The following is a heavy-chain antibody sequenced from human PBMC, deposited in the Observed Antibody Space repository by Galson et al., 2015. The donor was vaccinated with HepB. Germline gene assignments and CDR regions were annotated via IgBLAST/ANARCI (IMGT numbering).Heavy chain of an antibody. CDR3: AREGKDGYNFDY. CDR2: ISSSGSTK. J-gene: IGHJ4*02. V-gene: IGHV3-48*03. Sequence: SLRLSCAASGFTFNSYQMNWVRQAPGKGLEWVSYISSSGSTKYYADSVKGRFTISRDNAKNSLYLEMSSLRAEDTAIYYCAREGKDGYNFDYWGQGTLVTVSS. D-gene: IGHD5-24*01. CDR1: GFTFNSYQ.